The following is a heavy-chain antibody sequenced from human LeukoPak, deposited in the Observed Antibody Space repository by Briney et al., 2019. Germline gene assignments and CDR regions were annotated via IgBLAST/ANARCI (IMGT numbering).Heavy chain of an antibody. D-gene: IGHD3-22*01. Sequence: GGSLRLSCAASGFTFSSYWMHWVRHAPGKGLVWVSRINSDGSSTNYADSVKGRFTISRDNAKNTLYLQMNSLRAEDTAVYYCARVRTNYYDSRDAFDIWGQGTMVTVSS. CDR1: GFTFSSYW. CDR2: INSDGSST. J-gene: IGHJ3*02. V-gene: IGHV3-74*01. CDR3: ARVRTNYYDSRDAFDI.